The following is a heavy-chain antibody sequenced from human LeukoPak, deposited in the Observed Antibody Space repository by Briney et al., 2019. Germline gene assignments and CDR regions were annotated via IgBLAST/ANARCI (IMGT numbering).Heavy chain of an antibody. Sequence: GGSLRLSCAASGFTFSSYWMSWVRQAPGKGLEWVANIKQDGSEKYYVDSVKGRFTISRDNAKNSLYLQMNSLRAEDTAVYYCARERPIVVVDDAFDIWGQGTMVIVSS. CDR1: GFTFSSYW. V-gene: IGHV3-7*01. D-gene: IGHD2-21*01. CDR3: ARERPIVVVDDAFDI. J-gene: IGHJ3*02. CDR2: IKQDGSEK.